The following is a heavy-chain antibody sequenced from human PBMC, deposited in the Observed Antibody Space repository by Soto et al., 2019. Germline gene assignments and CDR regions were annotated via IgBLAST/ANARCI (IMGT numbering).Heavy chain of an antibody. D-gene: IGHD3-3*01. CDR1: GFTFSSYA. CDR2: ISGSGGST. Sequence: GRSLRLSCSAAGFTFSSYARSWVRQAPGKGLEWVSAISGSGGSTYYADSVKGRFTISRDNSKNTLYLQMNSLRAEDTAVYYCGKRGYDDFWGGYNWFDPWGKGTLVTVSS. J-gene: IGHJ5*02. V-gene: IGHV3-23*01. CDR3: GKRGYDDFWGGYNWFDP.